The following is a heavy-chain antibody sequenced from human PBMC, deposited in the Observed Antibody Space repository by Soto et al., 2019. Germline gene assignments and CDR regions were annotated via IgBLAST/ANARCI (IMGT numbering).Heavy chain of an antibody. CDR2: ISGTGGRT. CDR1: GFTFAGYA. J-gene: IGHJ4*02. Sequence: GGSLRLSCAASGFTFAGYAMSWVRQAPGKGLEGVSAISGTGGRTYYADSVKGRFTISRDSSKNTLNLQMNSLRAEDTAVYYCAKATGNEIAAGYYFDYWGQGTLVTVSS. D-gene: IGHD6-13*01. CDR3: AKATGNEIAAGYYFDY. V-gene: IGHV3-23*01.